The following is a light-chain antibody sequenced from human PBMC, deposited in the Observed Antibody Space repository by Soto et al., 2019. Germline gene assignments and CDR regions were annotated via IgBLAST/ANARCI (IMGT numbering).Light chain of an antibody. V-gene: IGKV3D-15*01. CDR1: ESVSSSY. Sequence: EILLKQPPGTPSLSPVERATFSCCASESVSSSYIAWYQQKRGQAPRRLVYGASIRATGIPDRFSGTGSETDFTLTISSLQSEDFAVYYCQQYNNWPPTFGQGTKVDIK. CDR2: GAS. J-gene: IGKJ1*01. CDR3: QQYNNWPPT.